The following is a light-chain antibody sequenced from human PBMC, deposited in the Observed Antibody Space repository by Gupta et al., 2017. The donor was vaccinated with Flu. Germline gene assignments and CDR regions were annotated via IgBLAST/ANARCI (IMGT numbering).Light chain of an antibody. Sequence: PGERATLSCRASRSISTTYLAWYQQKPGQAPRLLIYGASSRATGIPDRFSGSGSGTDFTLTIGRLEPEDFAVYYCQQYDSFPCTFGQGTKLEIK. CDR2: GAS. CDR1: RSISTTY. V-gene: IGKV3-20*01. CDR3: QQYDSFPCT. J-gene: IGKJ2*02.